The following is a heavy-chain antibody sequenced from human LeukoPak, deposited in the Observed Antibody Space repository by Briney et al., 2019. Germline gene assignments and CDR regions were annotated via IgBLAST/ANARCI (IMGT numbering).Heavy chain of an antibody. J-gene: IGHJ4*02. V-gene: IGHV1-69*02. CDR3: ARTHDYGAGFDY. CDR2: IIPILGIA. CDR1: GGTFSSYT. D-gene: IGHD4-17*01. Sequence: GASVKVSCKVSGGTFSSYTISWVRQAPGQGLEWMGRIIPILGIANYAQKFQGRVTITADKSTSTAYMELSSLRSEDTAVYYCARTHDYGAGFDYWGQGTLVTVSS.